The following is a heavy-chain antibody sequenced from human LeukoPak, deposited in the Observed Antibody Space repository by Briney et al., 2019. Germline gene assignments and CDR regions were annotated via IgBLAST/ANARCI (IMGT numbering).Heavy chain of an antibody. CDR2: ITGSGDAT. CDR3: AKDLGIAARPVFDS. Sequence: GGSLRPSCAAFGFTFSGYALTWVRQAPGKGLEWVSTITGSGDATYYADSVKGRFTIPRDNSQNMLYLQMNSLRAEDTARYYCAKDLGIAARPVFDSWGRGTLVTVSP. V-gene: IGHV3-23*01. CDR1: GFTFSGYA. J-gene: IGHJ4*02. D-gene: IGHD6-6*01.